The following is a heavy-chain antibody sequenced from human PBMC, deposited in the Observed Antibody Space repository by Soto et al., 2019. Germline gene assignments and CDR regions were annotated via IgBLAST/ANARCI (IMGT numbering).Heavy chain of an antibody. D-gene: IGHD2-2*01. V-gene: IGHV1-46*03. Sequence: QVQLVQSGAEVKKPGASVKVSCKASGYTFTSYYMHWVRQAPRQGLEWMGIINPSGGSTSYAQKFQGRVTMTRDTSTSTVYMELSSLRSEDTAVYYCAREDIVVVPAARDAFDIWGQGTMVTVSS. CDR3: AREDIVVVPAARDAFDI. J-gene: IGHJ3*02. CDR2: INPSGGST. CDR1: GYTFTSYY.